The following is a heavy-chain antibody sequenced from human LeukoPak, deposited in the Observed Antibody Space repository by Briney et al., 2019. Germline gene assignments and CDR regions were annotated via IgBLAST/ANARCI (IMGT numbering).Heavy chain of an antibody. J-gene: IGHJ5*02. CDR3: ARDRSYIWFDP. CDR1: GGSISSYY. Sequence: KPSETLSLTCTVSGGSISSYYWSWIRQPPGKGLEWMGYFYYSGSTNYNPSLKSRVTISVDTSKNQFSLKLSSVTAADTAVYYCARDRSYIWFDPWGQGTLVTVSS. V-gene: IGHV4-59*01. D-gene: IGHD1-26*01. CDR2: FYYSGST.